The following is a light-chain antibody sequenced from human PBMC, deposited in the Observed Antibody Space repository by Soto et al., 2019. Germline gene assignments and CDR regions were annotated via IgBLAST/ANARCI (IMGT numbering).Light chain of an antibody. V-gene: IGLV1-40*01. CDR2: VNN. Sequence: VVTQPPSVSGAPGQRVTISCTGSSSNIGAGYDVHWYQQLPGTAPKLLIYVNNNRPSGVPDRFSGSKSGTSASLAITGLQAEDEADYYCHSYDSSLSYVVFGGGTKLTVL. CDR3: HSYDSSLSYVV. J-gene: IGLJ2*01. CDR1: SSNIGAGYD.